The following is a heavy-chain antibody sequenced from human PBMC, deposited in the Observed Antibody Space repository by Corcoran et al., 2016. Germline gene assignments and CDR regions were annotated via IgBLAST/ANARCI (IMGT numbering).Heavy chain of an antibody. V-gene: IGHV5-10-1*03. CDR2: IDPSDSYT. D-gene: IGHD2-2*01. Sequence: DVQLVQSGAEVKKPGESLRISCKGSGYSFTSFWISWVRQMPGKGLEWMGRIDPSDSYTNYSPSFQGHVTISADKSISTAYLQWSSLKASDTAMYYCARETSPEYQLPRNWFDPWGQGTLVTVSS. J-gene: IGHJ5*02. CDR3: ARETSPEYQLPRNWFDP. CDR1: GYSFTSFW.